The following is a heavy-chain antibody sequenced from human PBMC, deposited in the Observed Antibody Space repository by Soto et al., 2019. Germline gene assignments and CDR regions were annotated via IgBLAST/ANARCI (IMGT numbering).Heavy chain of an antibody. CDR2: ISAYNGHT. CDR1: GYAFTSYG. CDR3: AIGFSRGSFPPLDL. Sequence: ASVKVSCKASGYAFTSYGFSWVRQAPGQGLEWMGWISAYNGHTNYAQNLQGRVTMTADTSTTTAYMELRSLRSDDTAVYYCAIGFSRGSFPPLDLWGQGTLVTVSS. V-gene: IGHV1-18*04. J-gene: IGHJ5*02. D-gene: IGHD3-10*01.